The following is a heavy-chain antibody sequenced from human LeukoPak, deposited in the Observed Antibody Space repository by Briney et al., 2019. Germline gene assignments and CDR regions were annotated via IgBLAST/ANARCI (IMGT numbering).Heavy chain of an antibody. CDR3: ATETIGRHYDY. D-gene: IGHD1-14*01. CDR2: IGSTGSDR. V-gene: IGHV3-21*01. CDR1: GFSFGSSG. Sequence: GGSLRLSCAASGFSFGSSGINWVRQAPGRGLEWVASIGSTGSDRYYADSVKGRFTISRDNAKNSLYLQINSLRVEDTAVYYCATETIGRHYDYWGQGTLVTVSS. J-gene: IGHJ4*02.